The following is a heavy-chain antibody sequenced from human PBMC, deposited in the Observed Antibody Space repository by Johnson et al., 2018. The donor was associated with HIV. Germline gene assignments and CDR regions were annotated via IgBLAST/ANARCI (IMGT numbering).Heavy chain of an antibody. CDR1: GFTFSSYA. V-gene: IGHV3-30*04. D-gene: IGHD5-12*01. CDR2: ISYDGSNK. Sequence: QVQLVESGGGVVQPGRSLRLSCAASGFTFSSYAIHWVRQAPGKGLEWVAIISYDGSNKYYADSVKGRFTISRDNSKNTLYLQMNSLRAEDTALYYCARDGPYSGYDENAFDIWGQGTMVTVSS. CDR3: ARDGPYSGYDENAFDI. J-gene: IGHJ3*02.